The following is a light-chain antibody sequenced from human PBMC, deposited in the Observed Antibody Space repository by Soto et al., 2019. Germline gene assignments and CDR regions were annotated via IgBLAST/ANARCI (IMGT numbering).Light chain of an antibody. J-gene: IGKJ1*01. CDR3: QQYNNWPPWT. CDR1: QSVRSN. CDR2: GAS. Sequence: EIVMTQSPATLSVSPGESATLSCRASQSVRSNVAWYQQKPGQAPRLLIHGASTRATGISARFSGSGSGTDFTLSINSLQSEDFAVYYCQQYNNWPPWTFGQGTKVDIK. V-gene: IGKV3-15*01.